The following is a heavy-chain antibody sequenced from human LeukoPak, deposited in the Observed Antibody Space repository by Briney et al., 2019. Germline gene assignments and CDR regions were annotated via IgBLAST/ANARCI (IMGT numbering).Heavy chain of an antibody. CDR1: GGTFSSYA. D-gene: IGHD4-11*01. V-gene: IGHV1-69*04. J-gene: IGHJ4*02. CDR2: IIPILGIA. Sequence: SVKVSCKASGGTFSSYAISWVRQAPGQGLEWMGRIIPILGIANYAQKFQGRVTIIADKSTSTAYMELSSLRSEDTAVYYCARGTSTAVTTLASWGQGTLVTVSS. CDR3: ARGTSTAVTTLAS.